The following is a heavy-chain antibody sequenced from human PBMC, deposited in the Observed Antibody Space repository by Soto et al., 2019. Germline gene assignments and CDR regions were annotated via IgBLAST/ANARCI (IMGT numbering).Heavy chain of an antibody. J-gene: IGHJ5*02. Sequence: QVQLVESGGGVVQPGRSLRLSCAASGFTFSSYGMHWVRQAPGKGLEWVAVIWYDGSNKYYADSVKGRFTISRDNSKKTLYLQMNSLRAEDTAVYYCAREYGTGGCFDPWGQGTLVTVSS. V-gene: IGHV3-33*01. D-gene: IGHD1-26*01. CDR2: IWYDGSNK. CDR1: GFTFSSYG. CDR3: AREYGTGGCFDP.